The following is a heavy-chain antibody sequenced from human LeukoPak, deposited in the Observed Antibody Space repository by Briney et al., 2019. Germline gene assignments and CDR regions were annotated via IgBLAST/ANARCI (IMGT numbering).Heavy chain of an antibody. CDR3: ARDPGGWGNFDY. D-gene: IGHD6-19*01. V-gene: IGHV3-66*01. J-gene: IGHJ4*02. Sequence: GGSLRLSCAVSGFTFNTNSMSGVRQAPGKGLKWVSVIYSGGSTYYADSVEGRFTISRDYSKNTLYLQMNSLKAEDTAVYYCARDPGGWGNFDYWGQGTLVTVSS. CDR2: IYSGGST. CDR1: GFTFNTNS.